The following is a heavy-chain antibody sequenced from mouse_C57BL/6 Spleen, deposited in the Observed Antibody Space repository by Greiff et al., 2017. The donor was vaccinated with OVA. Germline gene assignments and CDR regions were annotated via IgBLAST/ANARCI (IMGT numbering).Heavy chain of an antibody. D-gene: IGHD1-1*01. V-gene: IGHV5-6*01. J-gene: IGHJ3*01. CDR2: ISSGGSYT. CDR1: GFTFSSYG. CDR3: ARLGAFDYGSSYWFAY. Sequence: EVMLVESGGDLVKPGGSLKLSCAASGFTFSSYGMSWVRQTPDKRLEWVATISSGGSYTYYPDSVKGRFTISRDNAKNTLYLQMSSLKSEDTAMYYCARLGAFDYGSSYWFAYWGQGTLVTVSA.